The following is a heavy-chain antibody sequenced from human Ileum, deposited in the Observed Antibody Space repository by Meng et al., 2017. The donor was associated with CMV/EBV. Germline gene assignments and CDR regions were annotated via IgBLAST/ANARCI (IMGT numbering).Heavy chain of an antibody. CDR1: GGSISTCY. Sequence: GHLEGAAPGLPLPSDSLSLTCTVAGGSISTCYWPWLRQPAGEWLEWIGHSYTCGYTTYTPSLKSRVAMSVDTSQSQYSLSVSSVNAADRAVYYCARASGFRGAKFDYWGQGILVTVSS. D-gene: IGHD3-10*01. J-gene: IGHJ4*02. CDR2: SYTCGYT. CDR3: ARASGFRGAKFDY. V-gene: IGHV4-4*07.